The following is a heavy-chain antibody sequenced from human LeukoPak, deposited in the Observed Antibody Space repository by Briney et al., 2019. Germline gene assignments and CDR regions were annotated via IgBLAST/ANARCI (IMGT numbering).Heavy chain of an antibody. CDR1: GFTFSSYG. D-gene: IGHD3-10*01. V-gene: IGHV3-30*18. CDR2: ISYDGSNK. J-gene: IGHJ4*02. CDR3: AKDQYYGSGSYYNLRGSLPIY. Sequence: GRSLRLSCAASGFTFSSYGMHWVRQAPGKGREWVAVISYDGSNKYYADSVKGRFTISRDNSKNTLYLQMNSLRAEDPAVYYCAKDQYYGSGSYYNLRGSLPIYWGQGTLVTVSS.